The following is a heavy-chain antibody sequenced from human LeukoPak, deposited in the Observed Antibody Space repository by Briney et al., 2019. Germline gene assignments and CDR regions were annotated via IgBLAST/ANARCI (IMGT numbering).Heavy chain of an antibody. Sequence: PSETLSLTCTVSGGSISSYYWSWIRQPPGKGLEWIGYIYYSGSTNYNPSLKSRVTISVDTSKNQFSLKLSSVTAADTTVYYCARLGLTRRYMDVWGKGTTVTISS. D-gene: IGHD1-14*01. V-gene: IGHV4-59*01. CDR2: IYYSGST. J-gene: IGHJ6*03. CDR1: GGSISSYY. CDR3: ARLGLTRRYMDV.